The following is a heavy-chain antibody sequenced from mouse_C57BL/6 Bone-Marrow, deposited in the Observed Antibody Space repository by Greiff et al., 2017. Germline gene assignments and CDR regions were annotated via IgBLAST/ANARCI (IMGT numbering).Heavy chain of an antibody. CDR2: IYPRSGNT. V-gene: IGHV1-81*01. Sequence: QVQLQQSGAELARPGASVKLSCKASGYTFTSYGISWVKQRTGQGLEWIGEIYPRSGNTYYNEKFKGKATLTADKSSSTAYMELRRLTSEDSAVYFCARGGIIYYYGSSLLYYYAMDYWGQGTSVTVSS. CDR3: ARGGIIYYYGSSLLYYYAMDY. CDR1: GYTFTSYG. J-gene: IGHJ4*01. D-gene: IGHD1-1*01.